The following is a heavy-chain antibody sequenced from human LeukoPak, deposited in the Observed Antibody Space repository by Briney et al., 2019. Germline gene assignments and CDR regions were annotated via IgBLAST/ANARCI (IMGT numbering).Heavy chain of an antibody. D-gene: IGHD6-6*01. Sequence: SETLSLTCAVYGRSFSGYYWSWIRQPPGKGLEWIGEINHSGSTNYNPSLKSRVTISVDTSKNQFSLKLSSVTAADTAVYYCARGPDVSSSPPYYYYYYMDVWGKGTTVTVSS. CDR1: GRSFSGYY. CDR2: INHSGST. J-gene: IGHJ6*03. CDR3: ARGPDVSSSPPYYYYYYMDV. V-gene: IGHV4-34*01.